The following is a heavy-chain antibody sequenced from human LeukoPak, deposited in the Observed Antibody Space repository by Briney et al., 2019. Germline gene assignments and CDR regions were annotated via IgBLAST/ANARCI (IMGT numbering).Heavy chain of an antibody. D-gene: IGHD1-7*01. J-gene: IGHJ4*02. V-gene: IGHV4-59*12. CDR2: IYYSGST. CDR1: GGSISSYY. CDR3: ARDGTTTTPTH. Sequence: SETLSLTCTVSGGSISSYYWSWIRQPPGKGLEWIGYIYYSGSTNYNPSLKSRVTISVDTSKNQFSLKLSSVTAADTAVYYCARDGTTTTPTHWGQGTLVTVSS.